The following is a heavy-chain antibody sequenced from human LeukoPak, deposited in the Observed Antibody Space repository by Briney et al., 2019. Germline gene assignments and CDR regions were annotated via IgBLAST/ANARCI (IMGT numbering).Heavy chain of an antibody. CDR3: ARATVIPFDY. CDR1: XYY. J-gene: IGHJ4*02. Sequence: XYYWGWVRQPPGKGLEWIGRIYTSGSTNYNPSLKSRVTISVNTSKNQFSLKLSSVTAADTAVYYCARATVIPFDYWGQGTLVTVSS. CDR2: IYTSGST. D-gene: IGHD4-17*01. V-gene: IGHV4-61*02.